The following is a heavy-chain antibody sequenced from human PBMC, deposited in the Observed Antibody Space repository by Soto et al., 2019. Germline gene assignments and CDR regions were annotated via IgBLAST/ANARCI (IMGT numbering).Heavy chain of an antibody. V-gene: IGHV4-34*01. CDR2: INHTGST. CDR1: GGSFSGYY. Sequence: QVQLQQWGAGLLKPSETLSLTCAVYGGSFSGYYWTWLRQTPGKGLEWIGEINHTGSTNYNPSRTSRVSLTADTSKKQCSLTLSTVTASDTAVYYCARGECSSNYCFTRWALDIWAPETVVTVSS. CDR3: ARGECSSNYCFTRWALDI. D-gene: IGHD2-2*01. J-gene: IGHJ3*02.